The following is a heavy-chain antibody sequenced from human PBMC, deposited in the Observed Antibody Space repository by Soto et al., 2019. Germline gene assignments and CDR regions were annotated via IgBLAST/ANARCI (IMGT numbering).Heavy chain of an antibody. J-gene: IGHJ4*02. D-gene: IGHD3-9*01. CDR1: GYTFTGYY. CDR2: INPNSGGT. CDR3: ARDLRYFDWLPYY. Sequence: ASVKVSCKXSGYTFTGYYMHWVRQAPGQGLEWMGWINPNSGGTNYAQKFQGRVTMTRDTSISTAYMELSRLRSDDTAVYYCARDLRYFDWLPYYWGQGTLVTVSS. V-gene: IGHV1-2*02.